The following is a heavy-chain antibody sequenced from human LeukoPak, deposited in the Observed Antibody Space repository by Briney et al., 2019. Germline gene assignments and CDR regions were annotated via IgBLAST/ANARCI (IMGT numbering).Heavy chain of an antibody. J-gene: IGHJ5*02. CDR1: GGSISSGGYS. D-gene: IGHD3-10*01. CDR3: ARGLELAMVRGVMRWFDP. CDR2: IYHSGST. Sequence: SETLSLTCAVSGGSISSGGYSWSWIRQPPGKGLEWIGYIYHSGSTYYNPSLKSRVTISVDRSKNQFSLKLSSVTAADTAVYYCARGLELAMVRGVMRWFDPWGQGTLVTVSS. V-gene: IGHV4-30-2*01.